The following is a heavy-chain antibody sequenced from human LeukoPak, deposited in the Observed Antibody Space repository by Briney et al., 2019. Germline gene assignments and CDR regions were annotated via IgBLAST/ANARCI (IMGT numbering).Heavy chain of an antibody. CDR1: GGSISSSSYY. CDR3: ARRGGGLRSSFDI. J-gene: IGHJ3*02. V-gene: IGHV4-39*01. Sequence: PSETLSLTCTVSGGSISSSSYYWGWIRQPPGKGLEWIGSIYYSGSTYYNPSLKSRVTISVDTSKNQFSLKLSSVTAADTAVYYCARRGGGLRSSFDIWGQGTMVTASS. D-gene: IGHD3-3*01. CDR2: IYYSGST.